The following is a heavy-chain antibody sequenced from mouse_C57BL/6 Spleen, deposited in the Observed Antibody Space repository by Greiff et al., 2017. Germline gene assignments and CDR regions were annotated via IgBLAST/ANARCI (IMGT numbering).Heavy chain of an antibody. Sequence: EVHLVESGGGLVKPGGSLKLSCAASGFTFSSYAMSWVRQTPEKRLEWVATISDGGSYTYYPDNVKGRFTISRDNAKNNLYLQMSHRKSEDTAMYYCARDRVAGPFDYWGQGTTLTVSS. J-gene: IGHJ2*01. V-gene: IGHV5-4*01. CDR2: ISDGGSYT. CDR3: ARDRVAGPFDY. CDR1: GFTFSSYA.